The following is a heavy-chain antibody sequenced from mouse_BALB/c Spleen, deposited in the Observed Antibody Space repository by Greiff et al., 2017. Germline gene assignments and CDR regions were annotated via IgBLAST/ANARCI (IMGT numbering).Heavy chain of an antibody. CDR1: GYTFTSYT. CDR2: INPSSGYT. CDR3: ARSPYGSEGY. V-gene: IGHV1-4*01. J-gene: IGHJ2*01. D-gene: IGHD1-2*01. Sequence: VMLVESGAELARPGASVKMSCKASGYTFTSYTMHWVKQRPGQGLEWIGYINPSSGYTNYNQKFKDKATLTADKSSSTAYMQLSSLTSEDSAVYYCARSPYGSEGYWGQGTTLTVSS.